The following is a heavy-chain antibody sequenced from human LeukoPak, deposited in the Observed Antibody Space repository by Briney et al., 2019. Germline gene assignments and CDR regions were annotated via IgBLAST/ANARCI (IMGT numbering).Heavy chain of an antibody. CDR3: ARGREEMATTGDFDY. CDR2: INPSGGST. CDR1: GYTFTSYY. D-gene: IGHD5-24*01. V-gene: IGHV1-46*01. J-gene: IGHJ4*02. Sequence: ASVKVSCKASGYTFTSYYMHWVRQAPGQGLEWMGIINPSGGSTSYAQKFQGRVTMTRDTSTSTVYMELSSLRSEDTAVYYCARGREEMATTGDFDYWGQGTLVTVSS.